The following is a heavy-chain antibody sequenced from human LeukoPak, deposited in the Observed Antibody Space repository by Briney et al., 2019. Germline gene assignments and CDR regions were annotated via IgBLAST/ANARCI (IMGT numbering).Heavy chain of an antibody. V-gene: IGHV3-33*01. CDR1: GFTLSSHG. Sequence: GGSPRLSCVASGFTLSSHGMHWVRQAPGKGLEWVALIWYDGTRENYADSVKGRFTISRDLSKNTLNLQMNSLRVDDTAVFYCARDLSFGSLDFRGQGTQVTVSS. CDR2: IWYDGTRE. CDR3: ARDLSFGSLDF. J-gene: IGHJ4*02. D-gene: IGHD1-26*01.